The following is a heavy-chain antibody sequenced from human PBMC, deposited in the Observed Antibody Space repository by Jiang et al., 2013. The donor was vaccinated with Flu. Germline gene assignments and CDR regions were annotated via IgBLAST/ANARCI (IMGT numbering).Heavy chain of an antibody. D-gene: IGHD2-2*01. CDR2: KWWWWLY. CDR3: AKDTESSSVSKAPGG. J-gene: IGHJ4*02. V-gene: IGHV3-23*01. CDR1: GFTFSSYA. Sequence: RLSCAASGFTFSSYAMSWVRQAPGKGRGVGLHYKWWWWLYILRRLREGRFTISRDNSKNTLYLQMNSLRAEDTAVYYCAKDTESSSVSKAPGGWGQGTLVTVSS.